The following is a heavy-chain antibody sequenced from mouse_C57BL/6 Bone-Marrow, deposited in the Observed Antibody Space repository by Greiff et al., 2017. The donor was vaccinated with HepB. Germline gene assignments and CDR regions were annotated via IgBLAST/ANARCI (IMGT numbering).Heavy chain of an antibody. CDR2: IWGVGST. J-gene: IGHJ3*01. D-gene: IGHD1-1*01. CDR1: GFSLTSYG. Sequence: VHLVESGPGLVAPSQSLSITCTVSGFSLTSYGVDWVRQSPGKGLEWLGVIWGVGSTNYNSALKSRLSISKDNSKSQVFLKMNSLQTDDTAMYYCASWGYGSSSAWFAYWGQGTRVTVSA. CDR3: ASWGYGSSSAWFAY. V-gene: IGHV2-6*01.